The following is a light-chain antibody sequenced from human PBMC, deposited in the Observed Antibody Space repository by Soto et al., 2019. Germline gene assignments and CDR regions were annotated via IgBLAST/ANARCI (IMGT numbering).Light chain of an antibody. CDR3: QYYGTAPGT. CDR1: HSLSSSY. J-gene: IGKJ1*01. Sequence: EIVLTQSPGTLSLSPGETASLSCRSSHSLSSSYLAWYQQKPGQAPRLLIYSASSGAPGISDRFSGSGSGTDFTLTIRRLEPGDFAVYYCQYYGTAPGTFGQGTKVESK. V-gene: IGKV3-20*01. CDR2: SAS.